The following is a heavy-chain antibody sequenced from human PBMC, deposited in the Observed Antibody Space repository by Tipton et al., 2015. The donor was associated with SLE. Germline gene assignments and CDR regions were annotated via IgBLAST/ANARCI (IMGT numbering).Heavy chain of an antibody. CDR2: IYYSGDT. CDR3: ARGARGNSYGSDEDFDY. Sequence: TLSLTCNVSGGSISRYYWSWIRQPPGRGLEWIGSIYYSGDTHYNPSLNSRVTMSADTSKNQFSLRLSSVTTADTAVYYCARGARGNSYGSDEDFDYWGQGTLVTVSS. V-gene: IGHV4-59*01. D-gene: IGHD5-18*01. CDR1: GGSISRYY. J-gene: IGHJ4*02.